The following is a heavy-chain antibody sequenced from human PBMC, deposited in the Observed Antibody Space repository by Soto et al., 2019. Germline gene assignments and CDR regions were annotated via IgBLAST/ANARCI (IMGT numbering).Heavy chain of an antibody. Sequence: GASVKVSCKASGYTFTSYGISWVRQAPGQGLEWMGWISAYNGNTNYAQKLQGRVTMTTDTSTSTAYMELRSLRSDDTAVYYCAGAGLHLGELSSIDYWGQGTLVTVS. J-gene: IGHJ4*02. CDR2: ISAYNGNT. CDR3: AGAGLHLGELSSIDY. V-gene: IGHV1-18*01. CDR1: GYTFTSYG. D-gene: IGHD3-16*02.